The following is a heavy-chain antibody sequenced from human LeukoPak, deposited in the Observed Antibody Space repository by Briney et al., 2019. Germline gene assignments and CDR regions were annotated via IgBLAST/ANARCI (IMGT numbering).Heavy chain of an antibody. J-gene: IGHJ4*02. CDR2: FYYSGST. D-gene: IGHD4-23*01. Sequence: PSQTLSLTCTVSGGSISSGGYYWSWIRQPPGKGLEWIGYFYYSGSTNYNPSLKSRVTISGETSKNQFSLKLSSVTAADTAVYYCARSGGNAPYSFISLDYWGQGMLVIVSS. CDR1: GGSISSGGYY. V-gene: IGHV4-61*08. CDR3: ARSGGNAPYSFISLDY.